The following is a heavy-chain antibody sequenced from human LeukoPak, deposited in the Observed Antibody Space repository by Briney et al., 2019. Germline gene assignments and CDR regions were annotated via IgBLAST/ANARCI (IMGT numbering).Heavy chain of an antibody. CDR1: GFTFSDYY. J-gene: IGHJ6*03. CDR2: ISSSGSTI. CDR3: ARDFPGNSGALTYYYYYYMDV. D-gene: IGHD4-23*01. Sequence: GGSLRLSCAASGFTFSDYYMSWIRQAPGKGLEWVSYISSSGSTIYYADSVKGRFTISRDNAKNSLYLQMNSLRAEDTAVYYCARDFPGNSGALTYYYYYYMDVWGKGITVTVSS. V-gene: IGHV3-11*01.